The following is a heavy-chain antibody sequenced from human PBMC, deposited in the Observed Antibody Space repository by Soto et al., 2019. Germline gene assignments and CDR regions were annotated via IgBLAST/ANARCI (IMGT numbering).Heavy chain of an antibody. D-gene: IGHD6-13*01. J-gene: IGHJ4*02. CDR1: GGSFSGYY. Sequence: NPSETLSLTCAVYGGSFSGYYWSWIRQPPGKGLEWIGEINHSGSTNYNPSLKSRVTISVDTSKNQFSLKLSSVTAADTAVYYCARGLRQQGNDTGPTQYYFDYWGQGTLVTVYS. V-gene: IGHV4-34*01. CDR3: ARGLRQQGNDTGPTQYYFDY. CDR2: INHSGST.